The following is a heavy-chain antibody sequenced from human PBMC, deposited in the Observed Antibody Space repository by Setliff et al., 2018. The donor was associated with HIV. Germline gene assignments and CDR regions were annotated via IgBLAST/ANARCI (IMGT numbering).Heavy chain of an antibody. CDR3: ARSFGWGAFNV. CDR1: GASIRSDRMY. J-gene: IGHJ3*01. D-gene: IGHD6-19*01. Sequence: LSLTCSVSGASIRSDRMYWSWIRRPPGQRLEWIGFISFAGHINYNPSLSSRVTVSRDTSRNQFSMTLTSVTAAVTAVYYCARSFGWGAFNVWGQGTVVTVSS. V-gene: IGHV4-61*01. CDR2: ISFAGHI.